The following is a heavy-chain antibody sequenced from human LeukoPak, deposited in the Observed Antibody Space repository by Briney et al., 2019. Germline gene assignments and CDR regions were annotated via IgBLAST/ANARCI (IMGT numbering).Heavy chain of an antibody. D-gene: IGHD6-19*01. V-gene: IGHV1-2*02. CDR1: GYTFTVYY. CDR3: ARDNSSGWTNGEYFQH. Sequence: ASVKVSCKASGYTFTVYYMHWVRQAPGQGLEWMGWINPNSGGTNYAQKFQGRVTMTRDTSISTAYMELSRLRSDDTAVYYCARDNSSGWTNGEYFQHWGQGTLVTVSS. J-gene: IGHJ1*01. CDR2: INPNSGGT.